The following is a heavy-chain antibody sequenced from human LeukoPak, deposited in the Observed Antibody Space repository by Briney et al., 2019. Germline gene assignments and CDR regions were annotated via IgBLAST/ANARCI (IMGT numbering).Heavy chain of an antibody. V-gene: IGHV4-59*08. Sequence: PSETLSLTCTVSGGSISSYYWSWIRQPPGKGLEWIGYIYYSGSTNYNPSLKRRVTISVDTSKKQFSLKLSSVTAADTAVYYCARRGATTHYFDYWGQGTLVTVSS. J-gene: IGHJ4*02. CDR3: ARRGATTHYFDY. CDR2: IYYSGST. CDR1: GGSISSYY. D-gene: IGHD1-26*01.